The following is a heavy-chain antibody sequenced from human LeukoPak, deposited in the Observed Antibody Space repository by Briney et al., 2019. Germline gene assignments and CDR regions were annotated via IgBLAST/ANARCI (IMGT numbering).Heavy chain of an antibody. D-gene: IGHD6-19*01. V-gene: IGHV4-39*07. CDR1: GGSISSSSYY. CDR2: IYYSGST. CDR3: ARGFVAVAGSDY. Sequence: SETLSLTCTVSGGSISSSSYYWGWIRQPPGKGLEWIGSIYYSGSTYYNPSLKSRVTISVDTSKNQFSLKLSSVTAADTAVYYCARGFVAVAGSDYWGQGTLVTVSS. J-gene: IGHJ4*02.